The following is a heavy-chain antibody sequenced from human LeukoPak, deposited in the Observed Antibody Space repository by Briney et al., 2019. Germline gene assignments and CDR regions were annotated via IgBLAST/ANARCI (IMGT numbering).Heavy chain of an antibody. CDR1: GYSFSNYW. Sequence: GESLKISCKGSGYSFSNYWIHWVRQMPRKGLEWMGIIFPGDSDTRYSPSFQGQVTISVDKSISTAYLQWSSLKASDTAMYYCGKDADLGYWGQGTLVTVSS. CDR2: IFPGDSDT. V-gene: IGHV5-51*01. D-gene: IGHD4-17*01. J-gene: IGHJ4*02. CDR3: GKDADLGY.